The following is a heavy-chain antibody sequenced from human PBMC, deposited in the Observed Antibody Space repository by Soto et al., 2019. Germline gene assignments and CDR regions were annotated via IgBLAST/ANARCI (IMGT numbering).Heavy chain of an antibody. Sequence: SETLSLTCAASGESFSDFYWSWIRHPPGKGLEWIGEINHSGHTSYNPSLKSRVTISVDTSKNQFSLKLSSVTAADTAVYYCARGLRYYGSGSHYGLDVWGQGTTVTVSS. CDR3: ARGLRYYGSGSHYGLDV. CDR2: INHSGHT. CDR1: GESFSDFY. V-gene: IGHV4-34*01. D-gene: IGHD3-10*01. J-gene: IGHJ6*02.